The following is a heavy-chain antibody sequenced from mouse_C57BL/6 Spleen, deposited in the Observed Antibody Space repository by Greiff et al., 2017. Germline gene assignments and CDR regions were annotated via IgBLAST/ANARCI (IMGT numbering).Heavy chain of an antibody. CDR3: ARGYYYGSSPPFAY. J-gene: IGHJ3*01. D-gene: IGHD1-1*01. CDR2: IYPGDGDT. Sequence: VQLQQSGAELVKPGASVKISCKASGYAFSSYWMNWVKQRPGKGLEWIGQIYPGDGDTNYNGKFKGKATLTADKSSSTAYMQLSGLTSEDSAVYFCARGYYYGSSPPFAYWGQGTLVTVSA. V-gene: IGHV1-80*01. CDR1: GYAFSSYW.